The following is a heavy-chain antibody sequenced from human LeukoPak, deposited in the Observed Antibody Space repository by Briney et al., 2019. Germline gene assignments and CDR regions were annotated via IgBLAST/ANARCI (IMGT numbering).Heavy chain of an antibody. CDR2: ISYDGSTK. J-gene: IGHJ4*02. D-gene: IGHD3-10*01. CDR3: AKDRHFYGAGTYYNLDY. V-gene: IGHV3-30*18. CDR1: GFIFSTHG. Sequence: GRSLRLSCAASGFIFSTHGMHWVRQAPGKGLEWVSLISYDGSTKYYADSVEGRFTISRDNSKSTLYLQLNSLGVEDTAVYYCAKDRHFYGAGTYYNLDYWGQGTLVTVSS.